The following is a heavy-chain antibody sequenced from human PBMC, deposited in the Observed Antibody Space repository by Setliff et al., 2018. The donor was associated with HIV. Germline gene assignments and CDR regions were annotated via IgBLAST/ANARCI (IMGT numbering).Heavy chain of an antibody. J-gene: IGHJ3*02. CDR1: GYTFTNYD. Sequence: GASVKVSCKASGYTFTNYDINWVRQATGQGLDWMGWMNPNSGNTGYAQKFLGRVTMTRNTSISTAYMELRSLRSEDTVVYFCARVTPYCGGDCFDAFDICCQGTMVTVS. D-gene: IGHD2-21*02. V-gene: IGHV1-8*02. CDR3: ARVTPYCGGDCFDAFDI. CDR2: MNPNSGNT.